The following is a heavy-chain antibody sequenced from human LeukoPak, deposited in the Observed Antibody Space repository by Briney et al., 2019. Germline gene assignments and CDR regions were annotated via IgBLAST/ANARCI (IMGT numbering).Heavy chain of an antibody. CDR3: ARGWGPAYCGGDCHRHFDY. Sequence: SETPSLTCAVSGGSISSGGYSYNWIRQPPGKGLEWIGYIYNSGSTSYNPSLKSRVTMSVDTSKNQFSLKLSSVTAADTAVYYCARGWGPAYCGGDCHRHFDYWGQGALVTVSS. D-gene: IGHD2-21*02. CDR2: IYNSGST. J-gene: IGHJ4*02. V-gene: IGHV4-30-4*07. CDR1: GGSISSGGYS.